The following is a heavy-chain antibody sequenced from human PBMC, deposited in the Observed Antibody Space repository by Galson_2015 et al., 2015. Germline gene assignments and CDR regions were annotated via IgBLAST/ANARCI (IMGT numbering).Heavy chain of an antibody. V-gene: IGHV2-70*01. J-gene: IGHJ4*02. Sequence: PALVKPTQTLTLTCTFSGFSLSTRGMCVSWIRQPPGKALEWLALIDWDDDKYYSTSLKTRLTISKDTSKNQVVLTMTNMDPVGTATYYCARIRSGGYDYDPEYYFDYWGQGTLVTVSS. CDR2: IDWDDDK. CDR1: GFSLSTRGMC. D-gene: IGHD5-12*01. CDR3: ARIRSGGYDYDPEYYFDY.